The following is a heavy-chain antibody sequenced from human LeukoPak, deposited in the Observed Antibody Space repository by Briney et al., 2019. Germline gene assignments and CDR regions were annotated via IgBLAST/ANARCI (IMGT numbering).Heavy chain of an antibody. CDR1: GCSISSGDYY. CDR3: ARRQGSVLRHFDY. Sequence: SETLSLTCTVSGCSISSGDYYRSWIRQPPGKGLEWIGYIYYSGSTYYNPSLKSRVTISVDTSKNQFSLKLSSVTAADTAVYYCARRQGSVLRHFDYWGQGTLVTVSS. CDR2: IYYSGST. D-gene: IGHD5/OR15-5a*01. J-gene: IGHJ4*02. V-gene: IGHV4-30-4*01.